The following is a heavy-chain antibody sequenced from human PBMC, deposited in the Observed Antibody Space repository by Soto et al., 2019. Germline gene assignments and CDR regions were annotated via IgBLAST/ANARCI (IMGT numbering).Heavy chain of an antibody. J-gene: IGHJ4*02. CDR2: INHSGST. D-gene: IGHD3-10*01. Sequence: PSETLSLTCAVNGGSFSGYYWSWIRQPPGKGLEWIGEINHSGSTNYNPSLKSRVTISVDTSKNQFSLKLSSVTAADTAVYYCARQLRYYGSMSYWGQGTLVTVSS. V-gene: IGHV4-34*01. CDR3: ARQLRYYGSMSY. CDR1: GGSFSGYY.